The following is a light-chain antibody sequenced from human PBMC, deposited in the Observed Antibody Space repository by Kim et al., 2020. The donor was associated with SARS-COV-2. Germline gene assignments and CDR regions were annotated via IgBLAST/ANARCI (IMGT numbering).Light chain of an antibody. CDR2: GAS. CDR3: QQYNTCPPRYP. CDR1: QSVSSN. V-gene: IGKV3-15*01. Sequence: EIVMTQSPATLSVSPGERATLSCRASQSVSSNLAWYQQKPGQAPRLLIYGASTRATGIPARFSGSGSGTEFTLTISSLQSEDFAVYYFQQYNTCPPRYPFGQGTKLEI. J-gene: IGKJ2*01.